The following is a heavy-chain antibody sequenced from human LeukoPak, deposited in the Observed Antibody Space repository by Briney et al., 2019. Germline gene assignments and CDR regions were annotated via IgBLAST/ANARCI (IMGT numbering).Heavy chain of an antibody. J-gene: IGHJ6*03. Sequence: GGSLRLSCAASGFTFSDYTIDWVRQAPGKGLEWVSSISSSSSYIYYADSVKGRFTISRDNAKNPLYLQMNSLRAEDTAVYFCARVSLVTGYYMDVWGKGTTVTISS. D-gene: IGHD2-21*02. CDR2: ISSSSSYI. CDR1: GFTFSDYT. CDR3: ARVSLVTGYYMDV. V-gene: IGHV3-21*01.